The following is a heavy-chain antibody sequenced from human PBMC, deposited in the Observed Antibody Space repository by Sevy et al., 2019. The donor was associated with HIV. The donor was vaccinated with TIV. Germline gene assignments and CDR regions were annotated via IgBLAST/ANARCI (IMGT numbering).Heavy chain of an antibody. J-gene: IGHJ4*02. V-gene: IGHV3-11*01. D-gene: IGHD3-22*01. CDR3: ATSAQPYYYDSSGYDYGFDY. Sequence: GGSLRLSCAASGFTFSDYYMSWIRQAPGKGLEWVSYISSSGSTIYYADSVKGRFTISRDNAKNSLYLQMNSLRAEDTAVYYCATSAQPYYYDSSGYDYGFDYWGQGTLVTVSS. CDR2: ISSSGSTI. CDR1: GFTFSDYY.